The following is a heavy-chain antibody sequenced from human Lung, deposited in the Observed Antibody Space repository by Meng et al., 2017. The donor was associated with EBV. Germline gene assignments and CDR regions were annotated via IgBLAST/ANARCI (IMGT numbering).Heavy chain of an antibody. CDR1: GFDFDPYA. D-gene: IGHD4-11*01. CDR3: AIIPYSNA. J-gene: IGHJ5*02. CDR2: ISDTGHNK. Sequence: QVQLVESGGGVVQPGRSLRLTCAAAGFDFDPYAVHRVRQAPGKGLEWVAVISDTGHNKYFADSVRGRFTISRDNSKNMVSLQMNSLRPGDTATYYCAIIPYSNAWGQGTLVTVSS. V-gene: IGHV3-30-3*01.